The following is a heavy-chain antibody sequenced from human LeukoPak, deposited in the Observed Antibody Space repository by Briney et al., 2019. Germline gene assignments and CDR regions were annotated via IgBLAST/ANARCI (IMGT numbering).Heavy chain of an antibody. CDR2: INPNSGGT. D-gene: IGHD3-10*01. CDR1: GYTFTGYY. V-gene: IGHV1-2*02. CDR3: ARNPVRGVIIGGY. J-gene: IGHJ4*02. Sequence: ASVKVSCKASGYTFTGYYMHWVRQAPGQGLEWLGWINPNSGGTNYAQMFQGRVTMTRDTSISTAYMELSRLRSDDTAVYYCARNPVRGVIIGGYWGQGTLVTVSS.